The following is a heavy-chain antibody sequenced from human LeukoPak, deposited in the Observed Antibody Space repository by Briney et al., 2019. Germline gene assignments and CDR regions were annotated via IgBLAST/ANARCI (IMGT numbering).Heavy chain of an antibody. CDR2: ISFDANNK. J-gene: IGHJ4*02. V-gene: IGHV3-30*18. CDR1: GFTFSTYG. D-gene: IGHD3-3*01. CDR3: AKEVWYYDFWSGFGPIDN. Sequence: GGSLRLSCAASGFTFSTYGMHWVRQAPGKGLEWVAVISFDANNKFYADSVKGRFTISRDNSKNTLYLQMNSLRAEDTAVYYCAKEVWYYDFWSGFGPIDNWGQGTLVTVSS.